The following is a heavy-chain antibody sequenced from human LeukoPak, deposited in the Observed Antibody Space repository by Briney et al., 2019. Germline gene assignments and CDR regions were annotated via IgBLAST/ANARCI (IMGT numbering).Heavy chain of an antibody. V-gene: IGHV1-69*05. D-gene: IGHD1-26*01. Sequence: SVKVSCKASGYTFTSYGISWVRQAPGQGLEWMGGIIPIFGTANYVQKFQGRVTITTDESTSTAYMELSSLRSEDTAVYYCARGGVVGATHFDYWGQGTLVTVSS. CDR1: GYTFTSYG. J-gene: IGHJ4*02. CDR2: IIPIFGTA. CDR3: ARGGVVGATHFDY.